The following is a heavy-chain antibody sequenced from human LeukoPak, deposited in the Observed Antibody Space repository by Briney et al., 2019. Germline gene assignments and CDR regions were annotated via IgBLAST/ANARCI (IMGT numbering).Heavy chain of an antibody. CDR1: GFTFSRYW. Sequence: GGSLRLSCAVSGFTFSRYWMHWVRHAPGKGLMWVSRINTDGRNTNYADSVKGRFTISRDNAKNTLYLQMNSLGAEDTAVYYCTRDHSSGSDYWGQGTLVTVSS. CDR2: INTDGRNT. D-gene: IGHD3-10*01. V-gene: IGHV3-74*01. CDR3: TRDHSSGSDY. J-gene: IGHJ4*02.